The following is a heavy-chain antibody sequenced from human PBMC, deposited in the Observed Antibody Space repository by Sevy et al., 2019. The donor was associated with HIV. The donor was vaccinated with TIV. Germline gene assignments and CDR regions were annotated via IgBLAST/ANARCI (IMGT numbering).Heavy chain of an antibody. J-gene: IGHJ1*01. V-gene: IGHV3-48*01. D-gene: IGHD3-22*01. Sequence: GGSLRLSCVASGFTFSSYSMSWVRQAPGKGLEWLAYINSRSNTIYYADSVKGRFTISRDNAKRSLFLQMDSLRAEDTAVYYCARDDYGSSGYYYWDWGQGPWSPSPQ. CDR1: GFTFSSYS. CDR2: INSRSNTI. CDR3: ARDDYGSSGYYYWD.